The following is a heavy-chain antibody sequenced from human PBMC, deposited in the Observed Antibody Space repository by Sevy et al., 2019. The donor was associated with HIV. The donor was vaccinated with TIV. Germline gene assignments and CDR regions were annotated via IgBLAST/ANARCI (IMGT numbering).Heavy chain of an antibody. CDR1: GFTFDDYA. CDR3: ARNTYYLDSTGFGAFDI. V-gene: IGHV3-20*01. J-gene: IGHJ3*02. Sequence: GGSLRLSCAASGFTFDDYAMSWVRQAPGKGLEWVSAINWKTDNVGYADSVKGRFTISRDNAKRSLYLQMNSLSPEETALYHCARNTYYLDSTGFGAFDIWGQGIMVTVSS. CDR2: INWKTDNV. D-gene: IGHD3-22*01.